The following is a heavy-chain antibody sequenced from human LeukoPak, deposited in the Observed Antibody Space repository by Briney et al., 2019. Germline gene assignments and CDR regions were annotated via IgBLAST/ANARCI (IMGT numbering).Heavy chain of an antibody. CDR3: ARGDSSPYYYFDY. J-gene: IGHJ4*02. V-gene: IGHV1-2*02. CDR1: GYTFTGYY. CDR2: INPNSGDT. D-gene: IGHD3-22*01. Sequence: ASVKVSCKASGYTFTGYYLHWVRQAPGQGLEWMGWINPNSGDTNYAQKFQGRVPMTRDTSISTAYMELSRLRSDDTAVFYCARGDSSPYYYFDYWGQGTLVTVSS.